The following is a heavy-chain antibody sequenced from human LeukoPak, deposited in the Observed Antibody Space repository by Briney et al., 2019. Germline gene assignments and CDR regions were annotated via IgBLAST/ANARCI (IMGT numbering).Heavy chain of an antibody. CDR1: GGSFSGYY. Sequence: SESLSLTCAVYGGSFSGYYWSWIRQPPGKGLEWIGEINHSGSTNYNPSLKSRVTISVDTSKNQFSLKPSSVTAADTAVYYCARWYYYGSGSSQWGQGTLVTVSS. J-gene: IGHJ4*02. CDR2: INHSGST. D-gene: IGHD3-10*01. CDR3: ARWYYYGSGSSQ. V-gene: IGHV4-34*01.